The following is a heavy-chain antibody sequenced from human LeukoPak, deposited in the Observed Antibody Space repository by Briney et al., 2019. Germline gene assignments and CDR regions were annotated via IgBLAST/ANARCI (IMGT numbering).Heavy chain of an antibody. Sequence: SETLSLTCTVSGGSISNYYWSWMRQPPGKGLEWIGYIYTSGGTNYNPSLKSRVTISVDTSKNQFSLELNSVTAADTAVYYCTRQRHADILGTTVFDYWGQGTLVTVSS. CDR3: TRQRHADILGTTVFDY. CDR1: GGSISNYY. D-gene: IGHD1-1*01. J-gene: IGHJ4*02. V-gene: IGHV4-4*09. CDR2: IYTSGGT.